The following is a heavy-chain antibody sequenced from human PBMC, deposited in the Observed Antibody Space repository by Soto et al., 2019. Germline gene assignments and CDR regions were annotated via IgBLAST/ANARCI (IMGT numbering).Heavy chain of an antibody. D-gene: IGHD6-6*01. V-gene: IGHV1-18*04. J-gene: IGHJ6*02. CDR2: ISAYNGNT. Sequence: GASVKVSCKASGYTFTSYGISWVRQAPGQGLEWMGWISAYNGNTNYAQKLQGRVTMTTDTSTSTAYMELRSLRSDDTAVYYCARDSSSSSYYYYGMDVWGLGTTVTVSS. CDR3: ARDSSSSSYYYYGMDV. CDR1: GYTFTSYG.